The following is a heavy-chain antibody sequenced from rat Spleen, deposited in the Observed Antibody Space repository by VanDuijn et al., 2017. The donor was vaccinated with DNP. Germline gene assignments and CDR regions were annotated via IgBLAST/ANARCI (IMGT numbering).Heavy chain of an antibody. CDR2: ISPGGGST. Sequence: EVQLVESGGGLVQPGRSLKLSCAASGFTFSDYYMAWVRQAPKKGLEWVAYISPGGGSTSYRDSVKGRFTISRDNAKSILYLQMDSLRSEDTATYYCTTDFERGYWGQGVMVTVSS. CDR3: TTDFERGY. V-gene: IGHV5-27*01. CDR1: GFTFSDYY. D-gene: IGHD1-11*01. J-gene: IGHJ2*01.